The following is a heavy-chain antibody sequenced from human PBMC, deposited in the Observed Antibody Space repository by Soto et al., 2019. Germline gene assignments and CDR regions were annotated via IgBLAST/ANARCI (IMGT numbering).Heavy chain of an antibody. V-gene: IGHV2-5*02. CDR1: GFSLTSTAVG. J-gene: IGHJ4*02. Sequence: QITLKESGPTLVKPPQTLTLTCSFSGFSLTSTAVGVNWIRQPPGKALEWLALIYWDDDNHFSPSLKSRLSVTKDTSKNQVVLTMTNMDPVDTATYYCAHGSGWLSDYWGQGILVTVSS. CDR3: AHGSGWLSDY. CDR2: IYWDDDN. D-gene: IGHD6-19*01.